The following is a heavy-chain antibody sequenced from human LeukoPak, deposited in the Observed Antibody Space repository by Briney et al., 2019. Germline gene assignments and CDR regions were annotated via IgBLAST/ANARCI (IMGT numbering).Heavy chain of an antibody. CDR2: ISAYNGNT. CDR3: ARDSESIMIRFGGVSPFDY. D-gene: IGHD3-16*01. J-gene: IGHJ4*02. CDR1: GYTFTSYG. Sequence: ASVKVSCKASGYTFTSYGISWVRQAPGQGLEWMGWISAYNGNTNYAQKLQGRVTMTTDTSTSTANMELRSLRSDDTAVYYCARDSESIMIRFGGVSPFDYWGQGTLVTVSS. V-gene: IGHV1-18*01.